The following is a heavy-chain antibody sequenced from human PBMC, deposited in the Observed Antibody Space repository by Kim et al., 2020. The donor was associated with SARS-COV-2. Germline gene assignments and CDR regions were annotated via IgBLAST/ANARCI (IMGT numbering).Heavy chain of an antibody. J-gene: IGHJ3*02. CDR1: GFTFSSYS. CDR3: ARAYFLRYFDWLLGPAFDT. D-gene: IGHD3-9*01. CDR2: ISSSSSTI. Sequence: GGSLRLSCAASGFTFSSYSMNWVRQAPGKGLEWVAYISSSSSTIYYADSVKGRFTSYRDNAKNSLYLQRNSLRAEDTAVYYCARAYFLRYFDWLLGPAFDTWGQATTFSASS. V-gene: IGHV3-48*04.